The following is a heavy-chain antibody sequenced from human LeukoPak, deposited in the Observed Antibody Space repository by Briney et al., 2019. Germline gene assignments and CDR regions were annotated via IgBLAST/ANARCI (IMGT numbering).Heavy chain of an antibody. V-gene: IGHV4-34*01. CDR1: GGSFSGYY. CDR3: ARVITYYYDSSGYYSTYYFDY. CDR2: INHSGST. Sequence: KPSETLSLTCAVYGGSFSGYYWSWIRQPPGKGLEWIGEINHSGSTNYNPSLKSRVTISVDTSKNQFSLKLSSVTAADTAVYYCARVITYYYDSSGYYSTYYFDYWGQGTLVTVSS. J-gene: IGHJ4*02. D-gene: IGHD3-22*01.